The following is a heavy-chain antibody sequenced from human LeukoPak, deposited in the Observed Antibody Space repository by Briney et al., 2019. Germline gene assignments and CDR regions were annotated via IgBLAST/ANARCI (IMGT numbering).Heavy chain of an antibody. J-gene: IGHJ4*02. Sequence: PSETLSLTCAVYGGSFSGYYWSWIRQPPGKGLEWIGEINHSGSTNYNPSLKSRVTISVDTSKNQFSLKLSSVTAADTAVYYCARGMIVPAANDYWGQGTLVTVSS. D-gene: IGHD2-2*01. CDR1: GGSFSGYY. CDR2: INHSGST. V-gene: IGHV4-34*01. CDR3: ARGMIVPAANDY.